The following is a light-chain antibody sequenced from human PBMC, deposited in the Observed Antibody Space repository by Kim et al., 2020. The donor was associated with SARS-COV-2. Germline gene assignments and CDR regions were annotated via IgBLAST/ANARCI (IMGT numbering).Light chain of an antibody. CDR1: NIGSYN. CDR3: QVWDSSTVV. J-gene: IGLJ2*01. CDR2: RDS. V-gene: IGLV3-9*01. Sequence: ALGQTARITGGGNNIGSYNGYWNQQKPGQAPVLVIYRDSNRPSGIPERFSGSNSGNTATLTISRAQAGDEADYYCQVWDSSTVVFGGGTQLTVL.